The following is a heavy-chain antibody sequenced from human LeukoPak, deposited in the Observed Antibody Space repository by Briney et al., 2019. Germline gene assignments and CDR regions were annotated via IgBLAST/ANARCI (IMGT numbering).Heavy chain of an antibody. CDR3: ARVRVGYSSSSTQRTNWLDP. J-gene: IGHJ5*02. CDR2: IYYSGST. D-gene: IGHD6-6*01. V-gene: IGHV4-39*07. Sequence: SETLSLTCTVSGGSIISSSYYWGWIRQPPGEGLEWIGSIYYSGSTYYNPSLKSRVTISVDTSKSQFSLKLSSVTAADTAVYYCARVRVGYSSSSTQRTNWLDPWGQGTLVTVSS. CDR1: GGSIISSSYY.